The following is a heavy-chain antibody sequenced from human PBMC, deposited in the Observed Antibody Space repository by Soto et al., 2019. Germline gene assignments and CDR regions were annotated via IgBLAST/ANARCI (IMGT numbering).Heavy chain of an antibody. CDR1: GGSISSYY. V-gene: IGHV4-59*01. J-gene: IGHJ6*02. D-gene: IGHD2-15*01. Sequence: SETLSLTCTVSGGSISSYYWSWIRQPPGKGLEWIGYIYYSGSTNYNPSLKSRVTISVDTSKNQFSLKLGSVTAADTAVYYCARAGAVVVAATPRVYGMDVWGQGTTVTVSS. CDR3: ARAGAVVVAATPRVYGMDV. CDR2: IYYSGST.